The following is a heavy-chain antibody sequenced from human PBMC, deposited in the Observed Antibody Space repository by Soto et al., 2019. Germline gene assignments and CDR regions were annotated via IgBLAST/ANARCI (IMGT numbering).Heavy chain of an antibody. V-gene: IGHV3-30*18. Sequence: PGGSLRLSCTASGITFDTYGMHWVRQTPGKGLEWVAVVSYDGSHKYYGDSVKGRFTISRDDAKNTVYLQMDSLGAEDTAVYYCAKEMYPRTVLDSSSPWGDYWGQGTMVTVYS. CDR2: VSYDGSHK. J-gene: IGHJ4*02. CDR1: GITFDTYG. CDR3: AKEMYPRTVLDSSSPWGDY. D-gene: IGHD6-6*01.